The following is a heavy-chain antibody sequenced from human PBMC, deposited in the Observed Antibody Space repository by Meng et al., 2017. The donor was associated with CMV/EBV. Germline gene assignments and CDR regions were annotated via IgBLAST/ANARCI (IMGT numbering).Heavy chain of an antibody. CDR3: ARGGRYYYDSSGYCDY. D-gene: IGHD3-22*01. Sequence: QGQVGQSGAEVKKPGASGKVSCKASGYTFTSYGIIWVRQAPGQGLEWMGWISAYNGNTNYAQKLQGRVTMTTDTSTSTAYMELRSLRSDDTAVYYCARGGRYYYDSSGYCDYWGQGTLVTVSS. CDR1: GYTFTSYG. J-gene: IGHJ4*02. CDR2: ISAYNGNT. V-gene: IGHV1-18*01.